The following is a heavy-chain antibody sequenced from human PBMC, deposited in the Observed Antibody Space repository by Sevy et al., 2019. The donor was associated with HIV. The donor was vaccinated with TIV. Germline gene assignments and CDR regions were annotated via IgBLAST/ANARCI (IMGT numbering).Heavy chain of an antibody. CDR1: QFNFDTYA. CDR3: ARDQHDYAGNLRTGWFDP. Sequence: GGSLRLSCVASQFNFDTYAIHWVRQAPGKGLEWVAVISYDGSNKYYADSVKGRFTISRDNSKNTLYLQVKSLRTEDTAVYYCARDQHDYAGNLRTGWFDPWGQGTLVTVSS. J-gene: IGHJ5*02. V-gene: IGHV3-30*19. CDR2: ISYDGSNK. D-gene: IGHD4-17*01.